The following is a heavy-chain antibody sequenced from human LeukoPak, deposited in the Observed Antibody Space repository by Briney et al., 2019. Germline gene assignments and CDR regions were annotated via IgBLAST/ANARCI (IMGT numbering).Heavy chain of an antibody. D-gene: IGHD4-17*01. V-gene: IGHV3-33*01. J-gene: IGHJ5*02. CDR3: ARGHDYGDPVTSNWFDP. Sequence: GRSLRLSCAASGFTFSSYGMHWVRQAPGKGLEWVAVIWYDGSNKYYADSVKGRFTTSRDNSKNTLYLQMNSLRAEDTAVYYCARGHDYGDPVTSNWFDPWGQGTLVTVSS. CDR1: GFTFSSYG. CDR2: IWYDGSNK.